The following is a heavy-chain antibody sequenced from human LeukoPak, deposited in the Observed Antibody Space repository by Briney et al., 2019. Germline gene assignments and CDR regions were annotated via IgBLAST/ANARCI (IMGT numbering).Heavy chain of an antibody. CDR1: GFTFSSYW. D-gene: IGHD5-12*01. CDR2: IKQDGSEK. J-gene: IGHJ4*02. V-gene: IGHV3-7*01. CDR3: ASGATILDY. Sequence: GGSLRLSCAASGFTFSSYWMSWVRQVPGKGLEWVANIKQDGSEKYYVDSVKGRFTISRDNAKNSLYLQMNSLRAGDTAVYYCASGATILDYWGQGTLVTVSS.